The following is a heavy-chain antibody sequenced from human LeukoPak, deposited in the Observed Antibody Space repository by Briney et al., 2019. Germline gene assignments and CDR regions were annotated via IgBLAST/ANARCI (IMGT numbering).Heavy chain of an antibody. J-gene: IGHJ6*03. D-gene: IGHD3-10*01. CDR1: GFTFSNHG. CDR2: ISWDGGST. V-gene: IGHV3-43*02. Sequence: GGSLRLSCAASGFTFSNHGMNWVRQAPGKGLEWVSLISWDGGSTYYADSVKGRFTISRDNSKNSLYLQMNSLTAEDTALYYCARRGVVRGVPSAYYYMDVWGKGTTVTISS. CDR3: ARRGVVRGVPSAYYYMDV.